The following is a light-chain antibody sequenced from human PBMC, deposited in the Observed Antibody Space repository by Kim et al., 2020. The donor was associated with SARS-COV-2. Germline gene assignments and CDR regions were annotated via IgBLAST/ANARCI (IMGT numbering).Light chain of an antibody. CDR2: DVS. Sequence: QSITISCSGASSDVGGQNYVSWYQQNPGKAPELIIYDVSNRPSGVSDRFSGSRAGNTASLTISGLQAEDEADYYCSSYTTKNTVMFGGGTKVTVL. V-gene: IGLV2-14*03. CDR3: SSYTTKNTVM. CDR1: SSDVGGQNY. J-gene: IGLJ3*02.